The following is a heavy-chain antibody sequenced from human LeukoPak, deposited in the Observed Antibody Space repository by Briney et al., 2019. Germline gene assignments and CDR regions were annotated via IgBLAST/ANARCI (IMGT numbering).Heavy chain of an antibody. CDR2: ISYSGTT. D-gene: IGHD3-10*01. CDR1: GGSIRGYY. CDR3: ARYSMVRGVITTNWFDP. Sequence: SETLSLTCTVSGGSIRGYYWSWMRQPPGKGLEWIGYISYSGTTNYNPSVQSRVTISVDTSTNQFSLKLSSVTAADTAMYYCARYSMVRGVITTNWFDPWGQGTLVTVSS. V-gene: IGHV4-59*01. J-gene: IGHJ5*02.